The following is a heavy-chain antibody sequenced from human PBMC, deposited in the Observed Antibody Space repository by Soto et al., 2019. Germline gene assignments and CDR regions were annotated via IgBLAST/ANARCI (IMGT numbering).Heavy chain of an antibody. CDR2: IIPIFGTA. J-gene: IGHJ3*02. D-gene: IGHD3-22*01. V-gene: IGHV1-69*13. CDR3: ARDAGAYYDSSGSQNAFDI. Sequence: SSVKLSCKASGGPFSSYAISWVRQAPGQGLEWMGGIIPIFGTANYAQKFQGRVTITADESTSTAYMELSSLRSEDTAVYYCARDAGAYYDSSGSQNAFDIWGQGTMVTVSS. CDR1: GGPFSSYA.